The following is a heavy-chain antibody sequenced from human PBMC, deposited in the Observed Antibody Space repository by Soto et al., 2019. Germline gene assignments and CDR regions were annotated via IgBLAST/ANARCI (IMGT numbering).Heavy chain of an antibody. Sequence: EVQLVESGGGVVRPGGSLRLSCAASGFTFDDYGMSWVRQAPGKGLEWVSGINWNGGSTGYADSVKGRCTISRDKAKNSLYLQMNSLRAEDTALYHCARVQRNYYYYYIDVWGKGTTVTVSS. V-gene: IGHV3-20*01. D-gene: IGHD6-25*01. CDR2: INWNGGST. CDR1: GFTFDDYG. J-gene: IGHJ6*03. CDR3: ARVQRNYYYYYIDV.